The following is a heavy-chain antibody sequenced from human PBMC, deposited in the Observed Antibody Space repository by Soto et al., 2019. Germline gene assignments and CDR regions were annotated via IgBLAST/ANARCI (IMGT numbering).Heavy chain of an antibody. CDR1: GGSISSGGYY. CDR2: IYYSGST. Sequence: PSETLSLTCTVSGGSISSGGYYWSWIRQHPGKGLEWIGYIYYSGSTYYNLSLKSRVTISVDTSKNQFSLKLSSVTAADTAVYYCARDIVATKNWFDPWGQGTLVTVSS. D-gene: IGHD5-12*01. J-gene: IGHJ5*02. V-gene: IGHV4-31*03. CDR3: ARDIVATKNWFDP.